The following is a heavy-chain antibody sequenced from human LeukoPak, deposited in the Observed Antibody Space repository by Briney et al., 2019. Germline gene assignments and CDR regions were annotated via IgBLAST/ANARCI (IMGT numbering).Heavy chain of an antibody. CDR3: ARGRIAAQGGLDY. CDR1: GFTVSSNY. Sequence: GGSLRLSCAASGFTVSSNYMSWVRQAPGKGLEWVSVIYSGGSTYYADSVKGRFTISRDNSKNTLCLQMNSLRAEDTAVYYCARGRIAAQGGLDYWGQGTLVTVSS. CDR2: IYSGGST. J-gene: IGHJ4*02. D-gene: IGHD6-25*01. V-gene: IGHV3-66*01.